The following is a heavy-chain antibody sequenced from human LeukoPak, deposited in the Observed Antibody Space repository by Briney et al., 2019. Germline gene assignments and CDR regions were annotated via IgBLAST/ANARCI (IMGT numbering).Heavy chain of an antibody. Sequence: GGSLRLSCAASGFSLSAYWMTWVRQAPGKGLEWVANINRDGSQKNHVDSVKGRFTISRDNSKNTLYLQMNSLRAEDTAVYYCARDLPYYYDSSGYYLGYWGQGTLVTVSS. D-gene: IGHD3-22*01. CDR1: GFSLSAYW. J-gene: IGHJ4*02. CDR3: ARDLPYYYDSSGYYLGY. V-gene: IGHV3-7*01. CDR2: INRDGSQK.